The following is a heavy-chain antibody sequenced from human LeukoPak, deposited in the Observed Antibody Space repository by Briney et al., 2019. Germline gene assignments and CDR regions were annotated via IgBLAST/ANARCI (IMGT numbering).Heavy chain of an antibody. CDR2: INHSGSA. CDR3: ARGQGTVTTH. D-gene: IGHD4-11*01. V-gene: IGHV4-34*01. CDR1: GGSFSGYY. J-gene: IGHJ4*02. Sequence: LSETLSLTCAVPGGSFSGYYWTWIRQPPGKGLEWIGEINHSGSANYNPSLMSRVTISLDTSKNHFSLNLSSVTAADTAVYYCARGQGTVTTHWGQGTLVTVSS.